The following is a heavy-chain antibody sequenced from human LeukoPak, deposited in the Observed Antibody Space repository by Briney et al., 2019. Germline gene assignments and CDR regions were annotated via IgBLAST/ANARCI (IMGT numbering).Heavy chain of an antibody. J-gene: IGHJ6*02. CDR1: GFTFSSYG. D-gene: IGHD6-13*01. Sequence: GRSLRLSCAASGFTFSSYGMHWVRQAPGKGLEWVAVIWYDGSNRYYADSVKGRFTISRDNSKNTLYLQMNSLRAEDTAVYYCARDMRRAAAGGYYYGMDVWGQGTTVTVSS. CDR3: ARDMRRAAAGGYYYGMDV. V-gene: IGHV3-33*01. CDR2: IWYDGSNR.